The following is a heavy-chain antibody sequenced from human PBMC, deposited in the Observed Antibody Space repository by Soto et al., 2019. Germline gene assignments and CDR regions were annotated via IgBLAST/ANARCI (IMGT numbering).Heavy chain of an antibody. CDR3: ARVYREQWLTFDY. CDR2: IYNSVST. CDR1: AGPISNYY. D-gene: IGHD6-19*01. Sequence: SETLSISCTVSAGPISNYYWGWIRQPPGKGLEWIGYIYNSVSTTDNPSLKSRVTISVDTSNNQFSLKLSSVTAADTAVYYCARVYREQWLTFDYWGQGTLVTVSS. J-gene: IGHJ4*02. V-gene: IGHV4-59*01.